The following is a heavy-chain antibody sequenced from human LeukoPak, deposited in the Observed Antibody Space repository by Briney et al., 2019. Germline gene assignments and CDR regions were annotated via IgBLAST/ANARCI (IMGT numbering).Heavy chain of an antibody. CDR3: ARGSAVAGDYFDY. V-gene: IGHV3-33*01. CDR1: GFTFSSYG. CDR2: MWYDGSNK. Sequence: PGGSLRLSCAASGFTFSSYGMHWVRQAPGKGLEWVAVMWYDGSNKYYADSVKGRFTISRDNSKNTLYLQMNSLRAEDTAVYYCARGSAVAGDYFDYWGQGTLVTVSS. J-gene: IGHJ4*02. D-gene: IGHD6-19*01.